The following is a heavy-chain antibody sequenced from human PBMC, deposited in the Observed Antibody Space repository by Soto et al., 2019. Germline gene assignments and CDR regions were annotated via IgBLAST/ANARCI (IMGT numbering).Heavy chain of an antibody. Sequence: ASVKVSCKTSGLAFIHHALHWVLQAPGQGLEWMGWVNGGNGNKKYSQKFQGRVTITRDTSASTVYVELSSLRSEDTAVYYCASGGGLTKVFEYWGQGTLVTVSS. D-gene: IGHD3-16*01. CDR1: GLAFIHHA. CDR2: VNGGNGNK. V-gene: IGHV1-3*01. J-gene: IGHJ4*02. CDR3: ASGGGLTKVFEY.